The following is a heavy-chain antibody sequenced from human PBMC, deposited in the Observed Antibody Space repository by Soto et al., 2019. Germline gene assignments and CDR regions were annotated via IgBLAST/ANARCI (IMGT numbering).Heavy chain of an antibody. J-gene: IGHJ4*02. D-gene: IGHD3-22*01. CDR3: ATAGDYYDSSGYYYADY. V-gene: IGHV1-24*01. Sequence: GASVKVSCKVSGYTLTELSMHWVRQAPGKGLEWMGGFDPEDGETIYAQKFQGRVTMTEDTSTDTAYMELSSLRPEDTAVYYCATAGDYYDSSGYYYADYWGQGTRVTVSS. CDR1: GYTLTELS. CDR2: FDPEDGET.